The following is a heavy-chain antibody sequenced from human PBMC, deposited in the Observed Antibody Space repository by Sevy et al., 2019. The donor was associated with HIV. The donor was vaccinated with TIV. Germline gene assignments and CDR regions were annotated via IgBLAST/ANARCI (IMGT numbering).Heavy chain of an antibody. V-gene: IGHV3-30*18. CDR1: GFTFSSYG. J-gene: IGHJ6*02. CDR2: ISYDGSNK. CDR3: AKDKRRGSSSVHGYYYYYYGMDV. D-gene: IGHD6-13*01. Sequence: GGSLRLSCAASGFTFSSYGMHWVRQAPDKGLEWVAVISYDGSNKYYADSVKGRFTISRDNSKNTLYLQMNSLRAEDTAVYYCAKDKRRGSSSVHGYYYYYYGMDVWGQGTTVTVSS.